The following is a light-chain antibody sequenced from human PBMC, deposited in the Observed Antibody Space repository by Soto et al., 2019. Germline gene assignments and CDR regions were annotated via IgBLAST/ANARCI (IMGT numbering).Light chain of an antibody. CDR1: SSDVGGYNY. CDR3: SSYTSSNTLYV. Sequence: QSALTQPASVSGSPGQSITISCTGTSSDVGGYNYVSWYQQHPGKATKLMIYDVSNRPSGVSNRFSGSKSGNTASLTISGLQAEDEADYYCSSYTSSNTLYVFGTGTKVTVL. J-gene: IGLJ1*01. V-gene: IGLV2-14*01. CDR2: DVS.